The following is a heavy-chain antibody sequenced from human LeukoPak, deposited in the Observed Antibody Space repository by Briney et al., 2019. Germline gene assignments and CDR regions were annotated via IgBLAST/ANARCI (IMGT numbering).Heavy chain of an antibody. CDR2: IYSGGST. J-gene: IGHJ4*02. CDR1: GFTVSSNY. CDR3: ARDLSSNWNY. V-gene: IGHV3-66*01. D-gene: IGHD1-20*01. Sequence: PGGSLRLSCAASGFTVSSNYMNWVRQAPGKGLEWISIIYSGGSTYYADSVKGRFTISRDNSKNTLYLHMNSLRAEDTAVYYCARDLSSNWNYWGQGTLVTVSS.